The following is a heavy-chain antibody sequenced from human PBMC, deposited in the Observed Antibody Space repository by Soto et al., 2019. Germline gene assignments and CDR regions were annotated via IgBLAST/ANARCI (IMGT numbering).Heavy chain of an antibody. CDR2: IYYTGST. V-gene: IGHV4-61*01. CDR3: AGEPDGYNYDDAFEI. CDR1: GGSVSSGSHY. D-gene: IGHD5-12*01. J-gene: IGHJ3*02. Sequence: QVQLQESGPGLRKPSETLSLTCTVSGGSVSSGSHYWSWIRQPPGKGLEWIRYIYYTGSTNYNPSPKGRDTISEETSMNQFSLKLSCVKAAETAVYYCAGEPDGYNYDDAFEICCQRTLVTVSS.